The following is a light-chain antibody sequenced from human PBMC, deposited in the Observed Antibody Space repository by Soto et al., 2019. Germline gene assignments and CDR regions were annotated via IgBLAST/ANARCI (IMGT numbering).Light chain of an antibody. CDR2: EAT. Sequence: QSALTQPASVSGSPGQSITISCFGTSSDFGSDNLVFWYQQHPDKAPKLLIYEATKRPSGVSDRFSGSKSGNTASLTISGLQAEDGADYFCCSYGGSGTFWVFGGGTKLTVL. CDR3: CSYGGSGTFWV. V-gene: IGLV2-23*01. J-gene: IGLJ3*02. CDR1: SSDFGSDNL.